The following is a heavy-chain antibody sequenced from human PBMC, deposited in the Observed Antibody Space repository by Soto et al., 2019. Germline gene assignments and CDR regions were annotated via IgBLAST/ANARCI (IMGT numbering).Heavy chain of an antibody. CDR1: GFTFSSYG. D-gene: IGHD4-17*01. CDR3: AKDSLSYGDYYFGRPVPTPENWFDP. J-gene: IGHJ5*02. Sequence: PGGSLRLSCAASGFTFSSYGMHWVRQAPGKGLEWVAVISYDGSNKYYADSVKGRFTISRDNSKNTLYLQMNSLRAEDTAVYYCAKDSLSYGDYYFGRPVPTPENWFDPWGQGTLVTVSS. V-gene: IGHV3-30*18. CDR2: ISYDGSNK.